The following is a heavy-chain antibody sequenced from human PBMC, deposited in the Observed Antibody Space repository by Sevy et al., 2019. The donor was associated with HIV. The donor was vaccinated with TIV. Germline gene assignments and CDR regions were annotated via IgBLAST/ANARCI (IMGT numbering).Heavy chain of an antibody. V-gene: IGHV3-21*01. CDR2: ISSSSSYI. J-gene: IGHJ3*02. CDR1: GFTFSSYS. Sequence: GGSLRLSCAASGFTFSSYSMNWVRQAPGKGLEWVSSISSSSSYIYYADSVKGRFTISRDNAKNSLYLQMNSLRAEDTAVNYCERERSVGFDIWGQGTMVTVSS. CDR3: ERERSVGFDI.